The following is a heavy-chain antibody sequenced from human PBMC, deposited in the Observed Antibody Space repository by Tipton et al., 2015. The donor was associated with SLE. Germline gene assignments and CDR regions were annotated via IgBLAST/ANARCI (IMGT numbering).Heavy chain of an antibody. Sequence: TLSLTCSVSGGSIISSTFYWGWIRQPPGKGLEWIGSIYHSGYTYYNPSLKSRYTISLDTSRNQFSLKLNSVSAADTAVYYCARAGYCSSSWAGRVWAFDTWGQGTVVTVSP. V-gene: IGHV4-39*07. CDR1: GGSIISSTFY. CDR3: ARAGYCSSSWAGRVWAFDT. J-gene: IGHJ3*02. CDR2: IYHSGYT. D-gene: IGHD2-2*01.